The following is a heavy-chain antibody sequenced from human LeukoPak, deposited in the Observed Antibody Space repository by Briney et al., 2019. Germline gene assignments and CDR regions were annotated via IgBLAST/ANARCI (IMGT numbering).Heavy chain of an antibody. Sequence: ASVKVSCKASGNIVTGYHVHWVRQAPGQGLERMGWINANSGVTNYEQTFQGRVTLTRDTSISTAYMELSRLTSDDRAVYYCATISSGHWYLDLWGRGTLVIVSS. CDR3: ATISSGHWYLDL. V-gene: IGHV1-2*02. CDR1: GNIVTGYH. D-gene: IGHD6-25*01. CDR2: INANSGVT. J-gene: IGHJ2*01.